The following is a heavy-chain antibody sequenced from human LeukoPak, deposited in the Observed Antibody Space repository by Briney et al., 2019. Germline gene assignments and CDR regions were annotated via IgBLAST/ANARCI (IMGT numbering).Heavy chain of an antibody. Sequence: SETLSLTCTVSGGSISSYYWSWIRQPPGKGLEWIGYIYYSGSTNYNPALKSRVTISVDTSKNQSSLKLSSVTAADTAVYYCARIIFCSSTSCYGYYFDYWGQGTLVTVSS. CDR3: ARIIFCSSTSCYGYYFDY. J-gene: IGHJ4*02. D-gene: IGHD2-2*01. CDR1: GGSISSYY. V-gene: IGHV4-59*08. CDR2: IYYSGST.